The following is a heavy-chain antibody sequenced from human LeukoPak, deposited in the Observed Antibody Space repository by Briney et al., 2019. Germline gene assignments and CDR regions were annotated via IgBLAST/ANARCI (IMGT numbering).Heavy chain of an antibody. CDR3: ARFPFTYSSSWDAFDI. CDR1: GGSISSGGYY. CDR2: IYHSGST. Sequence: PSETLSLTCTVSGGSISSGGYYWSWIRQPPGKGLEWIGYIYHSGSTYYNPSLKSRVTISVDRSKNQFSLKLSSVTAADTAVYYCARFPFTYSSSWDAFDIWGQGTMVTVSS. V-gene: IGHV4-30-2*01. D-gene: IGHD6-6*01. J-gene: IGHJ3*02.